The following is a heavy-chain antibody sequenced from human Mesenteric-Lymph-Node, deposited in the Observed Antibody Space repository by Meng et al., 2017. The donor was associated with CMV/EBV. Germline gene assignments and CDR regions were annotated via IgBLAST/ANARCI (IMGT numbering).Heavy chain of an antibody. V-gene: IGHV3-21*01. CDR1: GFTFSSYS. CDR3: ARDDDILTGYYTHFDY. D-gene: IGHD3-9*01. CDR2: ISSSSSYI. J-gene: IGHJ4*02. Sequence: GFTFSSYSMNWVRQAPGKGLEWVSSISSSSSYIYYADSVKGRFTISRDNAKNSLYLQMNSLRAEDTAVYYCARDDDILTGYYTHFDYWGQGTLVTVSS.